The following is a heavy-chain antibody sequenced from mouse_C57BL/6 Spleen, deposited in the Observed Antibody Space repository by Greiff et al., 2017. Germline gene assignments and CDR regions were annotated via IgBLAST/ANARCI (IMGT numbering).Heavy chain of an antibody. V-gene: IGHV1-82*01. CDR3: ASKGRNYERVGFAY. D-gene: IGHD1-1*01. CDR1: GYAFSSSW. J-gene: IGHJ3*01. Sequence: QVQLQQSGPELVKPGASVKISCKASGYAFSSSWMNWVKQRPGKGLEWIGRIYPGDGDTNYNGKFKGKATLTADKSSSTAYMHLSSLTSEDSAVYCCASKGRNYERVGFAYWGQGNLVTVSA. CDR2: IYPGDGDT.